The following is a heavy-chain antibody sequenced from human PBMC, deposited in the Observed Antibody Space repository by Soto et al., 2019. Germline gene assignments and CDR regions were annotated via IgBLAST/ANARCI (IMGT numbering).Heavy chain of an antibody. CDR2: IYSGGST. Sequence: GGSLRLSCAASGFTVSSNYMSWVRQAPGKGLEWVSVIYSGGSTYYADSVKGRFTISRDNSKNTLYLQMNSLRAEDTAVYYCARGGQMYYYYGMDVWGQGTTVTVSS. CDR1: GFTVSSNY. CDR3: ARGGQMYYYYGMDV. V-gene: IGHV3-53*01. J-gene: IGHJ6*02.